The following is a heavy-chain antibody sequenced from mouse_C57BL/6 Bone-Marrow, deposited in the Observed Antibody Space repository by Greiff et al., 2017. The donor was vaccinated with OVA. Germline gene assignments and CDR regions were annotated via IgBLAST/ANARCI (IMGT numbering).Heavy chain of an antibody. CDR3: AGHYGGSSYAMDN. J-gene: IGHJ4*01. V-gene: IGHV1-64*01. D-gene: IGHD1-1*01. CDR2: IHPNSGST. Sequence: QVQLQQPGAELVKPGASVKLSCKASGYTFTSYWMHWVKQRPGQGLEWIGMIHPNSGSTNYNEKFKSKATLTVDKSSSTAYMQLSSLTSEDSAVYDCAGHYGGSSYAMDNWGQGTSVTVSS. CDR1: GYTFTSYW.